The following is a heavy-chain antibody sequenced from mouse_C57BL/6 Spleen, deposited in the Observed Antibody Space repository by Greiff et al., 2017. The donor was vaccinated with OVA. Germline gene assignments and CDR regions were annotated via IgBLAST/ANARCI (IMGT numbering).Heavy chain of an antibody. CDR2: IHPNSGST. J-gene: IGHJ1*03. CDR1: GYTFTSYW. Sequence: QVQLKQPGAELVKPGASVKLSCKASGYTFTSYWMHWVKQRPGQGLEWIGMIHPNSGSTNYNEKFKSKATLTVDKSSSTAYMQLSSLTSEDSAVYYCARFDGYYEYFDVWGTGTTVTVSS. D-gene: IGHD2-3*01. V-gene: IGHV1-64*01. CDR3: ARFDGYYEYFDV.